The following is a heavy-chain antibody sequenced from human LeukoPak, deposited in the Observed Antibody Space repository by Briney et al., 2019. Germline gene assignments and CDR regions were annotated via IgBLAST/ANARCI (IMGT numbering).Heavy chain of an antibody. CDR2: ISGSGGST. V-gene: IGHV3-23*01. Sequence: GGSLRLSCAASGFTFSSYAMSWVRQAPGKGLEWVSAISGSGGSTYYADSVKGRFTISRDNSKNTLYLQMNSLRAEDTAVYYCAKTYYDILTGYYYYYYMDVWGKGTTVTVSS. J-gene: IGHJ6*03. CDR3: AKTYYDILTGYYYYYYMDV. CDR1: GFTFSSYA. D-gene: IGHD3-9*01.